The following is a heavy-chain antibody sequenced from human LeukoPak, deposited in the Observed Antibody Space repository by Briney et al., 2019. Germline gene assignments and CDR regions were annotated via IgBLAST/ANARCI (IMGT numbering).Heavy chain of an antibody. V-gene: IGHV4-59*01. CDR1: GGSISSYY. D-gene: IGHD3-9*01. CDR3: QKAAYDILTGYYGSLDY. J-gene: IGHJ4*02. Sequence: PSETLSLTCTVSGGSISSYYWSWIRQPPGKGLEWIGYIYYSGSANYNPSLKSRVTISVDTSKNQFSLKLSSVTAADTAVFFRQKAAYDILTGYYGSLDYWGQGTLVTVSS. CDR2: IYYSGSA.